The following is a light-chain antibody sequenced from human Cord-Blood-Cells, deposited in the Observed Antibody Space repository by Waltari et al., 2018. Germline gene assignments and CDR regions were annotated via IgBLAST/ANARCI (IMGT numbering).Light chain of an antibody. J-gene: IGLJ2*01. CDR1: SVRSRY. CDR3: NSRDSSGNPVV. V-gene: IGLV3-19*01. CDR2: GKN. Sequence: SSELTQDPAVAVALGHTVRVTCEGDSVRSRYASWYQQKPGQAPVIVIYGKNNRPSWFPDRFAGSSSGNTASLTITGAQAEDEADYYCNSRDSSGNPVVFGGGTKLTVL.